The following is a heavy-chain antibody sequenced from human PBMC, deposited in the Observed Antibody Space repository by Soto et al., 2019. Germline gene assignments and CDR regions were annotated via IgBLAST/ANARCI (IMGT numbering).Heavy chain of an antibody. CDR3: ARTRGLLTYYYYMDV. CDR1: SDSISSSYW. CDR2: ISYRGST. Sequence: QVQLQESGPGLVKPSGTLSLTCAVSSDSISSSYWWSWVRQSPGKGLEWIGEISYRGSTNYNPSLKSRVTISVDRSKNQFSLKLSSVTAADTAVYYCARTRGLLTYYYYMDVWGKGTTVTVSS. V-gene: IGHV4-4*02. D-gene: IGHD4-17*01. J-gene: IGHJ6*03.